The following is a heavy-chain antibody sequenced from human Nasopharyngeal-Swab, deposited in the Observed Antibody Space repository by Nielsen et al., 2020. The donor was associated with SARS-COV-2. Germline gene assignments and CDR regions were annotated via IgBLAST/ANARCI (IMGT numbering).Heavy chain of an antibody. Sequence: SETLSLTCAVYGGSFSGYYWSWIRQPPGKGLEWIGYIYYSGSTNYNPSLKSRVTISVDTSKNQFSLKLSSVTAADTAVYYCARVSYYYGSGSYYKYFDYWGQGTLVTVSS. CDR1: GGSFSGYY. CDR3: ARVSYYYGSGSYYKYFDY. V-gene: IGHV4-59*01. CDR2: IYYSGST. D-gene: IGHD3-10*01. J-gene: IGHJ4*02.